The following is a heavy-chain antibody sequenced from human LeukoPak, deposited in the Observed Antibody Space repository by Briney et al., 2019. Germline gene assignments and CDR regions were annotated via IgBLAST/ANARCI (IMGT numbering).Heavy chain of an antibody. CDR1: GFTFSSYE. J-gene: IGHJ6*02. V-gene: IGHV3-48*03. CDR2: ISSSGSTI. D-gene: IGHD3-10*02. CDR3: ARGAQYVYYYYGMDV. Sequence: GGSLRLSCAASGFTFSSYEMNWVRQAPGKGLEWVSYISSSGSTIYYADSVKGRFTISRDNAKNSLYLQMNSLRAEDTAVYYCARGAQYVYYYYGMDVWGQGTTVTVSS.